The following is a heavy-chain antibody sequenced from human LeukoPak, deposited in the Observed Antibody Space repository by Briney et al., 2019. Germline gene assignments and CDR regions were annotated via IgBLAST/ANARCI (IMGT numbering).Heavy chain of an antibody. CDR1: GYTFTSYY. D-gene: IGHD3-10*01. CDR3: ARDWGITMVRGSFLPPSMDV. V-gene: IGHV1-2*02. CDR2: INPNSGGT. J-gene: IGHJ6*03. Sequence: AASVKVSCKASGYTFTSYYMHWVRQAPGQGLEWMGWINPNSGGTNYAQKFQGRVTMTRDTSISTAYMELSRLRSDDTAVYYCARDWGITMVRGSFLPPSMDVWGKGTTVTVSS.